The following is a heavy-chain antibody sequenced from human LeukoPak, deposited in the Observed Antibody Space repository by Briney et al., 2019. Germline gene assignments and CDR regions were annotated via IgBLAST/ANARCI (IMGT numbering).Heavy chain of an antibody. CDR3: ARGGGSWVYYDY. J-gene: IGHJ4*02. CDR2: IDSNSGGT. Sequence: ASVKVSCKASGYSFTGYYIHWIRQAPGQGLELLGWIDSNSGGTTYAQKFQGRITMTRDTSITTAYMELSRLTSDDTAVYYCARGGGSWVYYDYWGQGTLVTVSS. CDR1: GYSFTGYY. D-gene: IGHD1-26*01. V-gene: IGHV1-2*02.